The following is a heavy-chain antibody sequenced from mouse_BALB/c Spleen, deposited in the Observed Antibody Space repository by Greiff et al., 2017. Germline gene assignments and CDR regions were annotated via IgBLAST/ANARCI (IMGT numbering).Heavy chain of an antibody. D-gene: IGHD2-14*01. CDR3: AYYRYDVDYAMDY. Sequence: DVQLQESGGGLVQPGGSMKLSCVASGFTFSNYWMNWVRQSPEKGLEWVAEIRLKSNNYATHYAESVKGRFTISRDDSKSSVYLQMNNLRAEDTGIYYCAYYRYDVDYAMDYWGQGTSVTVSS. CDR1: GFTFSNYW. J-gene: IGHJ4*01. CDR2: IRLKSNNYAT. V-gene: IGHV6-6*02.